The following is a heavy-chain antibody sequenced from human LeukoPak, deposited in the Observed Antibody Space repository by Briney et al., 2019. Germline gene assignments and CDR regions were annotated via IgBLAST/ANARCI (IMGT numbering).Heavy chain of an antibody. CDR1: GYSISSGYY. CDR2: IYHSGST. J-gene: IGHJ4*02. D-gene: IGHD3-22*01. Sequence: SETLSLTCTVSGYSISSGYYWGWIRQPPGKGLEWIGSIYHSGSTYYNPSLKSRVTISVDTSKNQFSLKLSSVTAADTAVYYCARDVDRTYYYDSSGYGIFDYWGQGTLVTVSS. V-gene: IGHV4-38-2*02. CDR3: ARDVDRTYYYDSSGYGIFDY.